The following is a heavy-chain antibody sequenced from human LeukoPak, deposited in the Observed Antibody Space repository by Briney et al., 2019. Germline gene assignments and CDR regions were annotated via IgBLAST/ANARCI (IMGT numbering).Heavy chain of an antibody. CDR3: ASKDDSSGANDY. V-gene: IGHV1-18*01. CDR2: ISAYNGNT. J-gene: IGHJ4*02. D-gene: IGHD3-22*01. Sequence: ASVKVSCKASGYTFTSYGISWVRQAPGQGLEWMGWISAYNGNTNYAQKFQGRVTITADKSTSTAYMELSSLRSEDTAVYYCASKDDSSGANDYWGQGTLVTVSS. CDR1: GYTFTSYG.